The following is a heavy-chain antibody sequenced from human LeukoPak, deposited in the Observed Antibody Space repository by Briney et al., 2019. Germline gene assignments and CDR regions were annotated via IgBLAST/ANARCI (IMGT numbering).Heavy chain of an antibody. D-gene: IGHD3-10*01. V-gene: IGHV3-7*01. CDR1: GFTLSSNW. CDR3: ARERRGGDTFDI. CDR2: IKQDGSDK. Sequence: PGGSLRLSCAASGFTLSSNWMNWVRQAPGKGLEWVANIKQDGSDKYYVDSVKGRFTISRDNAKNSLYLQMNSLRVEDTAVYYCARERRGGDTFDIWGQGTMVTVSS. J-gene: IGHJ3*02.